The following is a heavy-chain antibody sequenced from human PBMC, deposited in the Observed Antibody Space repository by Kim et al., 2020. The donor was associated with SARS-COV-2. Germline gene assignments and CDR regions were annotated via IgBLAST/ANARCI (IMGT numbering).Heavy chain of an antibody. CDR2: IKQDGSEK. V-gene: IGHV3-7*01. Sequence: GGSLRLSCAASGFTFSSYWMSWVRQAPGKGLEWVANIKQDGSEKYYVDSVKGRFTISRDNATKSLYLQMNSLRAEDTAVYHCAVNANDGSGVGGFEYWGQGTLVTVSS. J-gene: IGHJ4*02. D-gene: IGHD3-10*01. CDR3: AVNANDGSGVGGFEY. CDR1: GFTFSSYW.